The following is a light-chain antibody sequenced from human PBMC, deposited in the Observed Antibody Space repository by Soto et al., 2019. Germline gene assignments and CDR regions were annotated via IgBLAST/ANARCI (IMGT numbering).Light chain of an antibody. CDR2: EVS. CDR3: QQRGHRPPWT. J-gene: IGKJ1*01. Sequence: ESVLTHSPATLSLYPGARTTLYCRASQSISSVLTWYPPKSGQSPRLLIYEVSIRATGVPDRFSGSGSGTDFTLTIISLEPEDFAVYYCQQRGHRPPWTFGQGTKVEIK. CDR1: QSISSV. V-gene: IGKV3-11*01.